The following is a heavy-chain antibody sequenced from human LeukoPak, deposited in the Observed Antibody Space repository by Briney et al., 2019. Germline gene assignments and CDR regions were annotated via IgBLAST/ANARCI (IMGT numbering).Heavy chain of an antibody. CDR3: ARDLNYKIDY. Sequence: GGSLRLSCAASGFTFSSYWMHWVRQAPGEGLVWVSRIKSDGTTTNYADSVKGRFTISRDNAKNTLYLQMNSLRAEDTAVYYCARDLNYKIDYWGQGTLVTVSS. J-gene: IGHJ4*02. V-gene: IGHV3-74*01. D-gene: IGHD5-24*01. CDR1: GFTFSSYW. CDR2: IKSDGTTT.